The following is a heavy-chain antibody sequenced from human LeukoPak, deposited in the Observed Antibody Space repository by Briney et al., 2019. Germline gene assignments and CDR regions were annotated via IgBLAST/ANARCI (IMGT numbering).Heavy chain of an antibody. CDR1: GYTFTSYY. CDR2: IKPGGGDT. CDR3: ARGPNVLRFLEWFLYNWFDP. V-gene: IGHV1-46*01. Sequence: ASVKVSCKPSGYTFTSYYIHWVRQAPGQGLEWMGIIKPGGGDTRYPQKFQGRVTVTRDTSTSTVYMELSSLRSEDTAVYYCARGPNVLRFLEWFLYNWFDPWGQGTLVTVSS. D-gene: IGHD3-3*01. J-gene: IGHJ5*02.